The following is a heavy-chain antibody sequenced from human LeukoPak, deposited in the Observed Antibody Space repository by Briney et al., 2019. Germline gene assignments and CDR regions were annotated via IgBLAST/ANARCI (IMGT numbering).Heavy chain of an antibody. D-gene: IGHD4-17*01. Sequence: SETLSLTCTVSGGSMNSYTHYWAWIRQPPGKTLEWIGSIYYGGSAYYNPSLKSRVSISADTSKNQIFLNLKSVMAADTAMYFCARDRVDGDYGKGSYWGQGTLVTVSS. CDR3: ARDRVDGDYGKGSY. CDR2: IYYGGSA. J-gene: IGHJ4*02. V-gene: IGHV4-39*07. CDR1: GGSMNSYTHY.